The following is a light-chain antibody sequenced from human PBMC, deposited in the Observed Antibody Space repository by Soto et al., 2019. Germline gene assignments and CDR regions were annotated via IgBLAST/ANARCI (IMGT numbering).Light chain of an antibody. J-gene: IGKJ2*01. CDR3: QQYNSSSYT. CDR1: QSVSGSY. CDR2: GAS. Sequence: EIVLTQSPGTLSLSPGERATLSCRASQSVSGSYVAWYQQKPGQAPRLLIYGASSRATGIPDRFGGSGSGTDFTLTISRLEPEVFAVYYCQQYNSSSYTFGQGTKLEIK. V-gene: IGKV3-20*01.